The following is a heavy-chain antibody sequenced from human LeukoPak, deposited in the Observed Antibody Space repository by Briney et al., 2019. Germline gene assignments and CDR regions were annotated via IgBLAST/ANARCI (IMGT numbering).Heavy chain of an antibody. CDR1: GGSFSGYY. CDR2: INHSGST. V-gene: IGHV4-34*01. D-gene: IGHD3-9*01. J-gene: IGHJ4*02. CDR3: ARGPFSRLVTRKFDY. Sequence: SETLSLTCAVYGGSFSGYYWSWIRQPPGKGLEWIGEINHSGSTNYNPSLKSRVTISVDTSKNQFSLKLSSVTAADTAVYYCARGPFSRLVTRKFDYWGQGTLVTVSS.